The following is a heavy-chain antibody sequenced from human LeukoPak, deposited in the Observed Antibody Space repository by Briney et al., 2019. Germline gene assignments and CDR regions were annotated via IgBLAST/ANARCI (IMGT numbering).Heavy chain of an antibody. CDR2: IYYSGST. V-gene: IGHV4-61*01. J-gene: IGHJ4*02. CDR3: AREHYYGSGSYYQRTDY. Sequence: SETVSLTCTVSGGSVSSGSYYWSWIRQPPGKGLEWIGYIYYSGSTNYNPSLKSRVTISVDTSKNQFSLKLSSVTAADTAVYYCAREHYYGSGSYYQRTDYWGQGTLVTVSS. CDR1: GGSVSSGSYY. D-gene: IGHD3-10*01.